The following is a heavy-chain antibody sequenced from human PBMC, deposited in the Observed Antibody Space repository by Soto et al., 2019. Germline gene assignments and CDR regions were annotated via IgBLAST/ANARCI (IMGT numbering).Heavy chain of an antibody. Sequence: PSETLSLTCTVSGGSISSYYWSWIRQPPGKGLEWIEYIYYSGSTNYNPSLKSRVTTSVDTSKNQFSLKLSSVTAADTAVYYGARYNSYAIDYWGRGTRVTVSS. CDR3: ARYNSYAIDY. V-gene: IGHV4-59*01. CDR1: GGSISSYY. J-gene: IGHJ4*02. D-gene: IGHD2-8*01. CDR2: IYYSGST.